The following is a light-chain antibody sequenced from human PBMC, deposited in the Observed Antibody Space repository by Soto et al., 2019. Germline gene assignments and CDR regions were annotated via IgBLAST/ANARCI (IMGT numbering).Light chain of an antibody. CDR3: QHYGGMWT. J-gene: IGKJ1*01. CDR1: QSITNR. Sequence: DIQMTQSDSTLSASLGDRVAITCRASQSITNRLAWYQLKPGKAPKVLIYDALNLESGVPSRFSGSGYGTEFTLTIRSLKPDDFATYCCQHYGGMWTFGQGTKVDIK. V-gene: IGKV1-5*01. CDR2: DAL.